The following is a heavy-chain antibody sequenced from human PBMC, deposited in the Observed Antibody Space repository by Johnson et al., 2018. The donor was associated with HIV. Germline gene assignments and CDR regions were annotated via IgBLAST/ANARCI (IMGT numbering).Heavy chain of an antibody. CDR3: ARRGNYLADAFDI. CDR2: ISGSGGST. CDR1: AFTFSSYG. Sequence: EVQLVESGGGMVQPGGSLRLSCAASAFTFSSYGLSWVRQAPGKGLEWVSAISGSGGSTFYADTMKGRFTISRDNSKSTLYLKMNSLRAEDTAVYYCARRGNYLADAFDIWGQGTMVTVSS. V-gene: IGHV3-23*04. D-gene: IGHD1-7*01. J-gene: IGHJ3*02.